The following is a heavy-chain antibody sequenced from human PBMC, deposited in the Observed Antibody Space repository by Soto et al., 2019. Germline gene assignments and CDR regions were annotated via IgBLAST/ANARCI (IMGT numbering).Heavy chain of an antibody. J-gene: IGHJ4*02. V-gene: IGHV5-51*01. D-gene: IGHD3-3*02. Sequence: GESLKISCKGVGYKFGSARLGWVRQMPGKGLEWMGIIKPGASDIRYSPSCRGHVTISADEAVSTAYLQWRSLKASDTAMYYCARQLSHICDSWGQGTRVTVSS. CDR3: ARQLSHICDS. CDR2: IKPGASDI. CDR1: GYKFGSAR.